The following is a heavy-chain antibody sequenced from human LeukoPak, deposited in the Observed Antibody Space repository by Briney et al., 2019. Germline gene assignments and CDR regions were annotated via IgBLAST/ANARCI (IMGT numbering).Heavy chain of an antibody. J-gene: IGHJ6*04. D-gene: IGHD3-10*02. CDR2: ISSSGSTI. Sequence: PGGSLRLSCAASGFTFSSYEMDWVRQAPGKGLEWVSYISSSGSTIYYADSVKGRFTISRDNAKNSLYPQMNSLRAEDTAVYYCAELGITMIGGVRGKGTTVIISS. V-gene: IGHV3-48*03. CDR1: GFTFSSYE. CDR3: AELGITMIGGV.